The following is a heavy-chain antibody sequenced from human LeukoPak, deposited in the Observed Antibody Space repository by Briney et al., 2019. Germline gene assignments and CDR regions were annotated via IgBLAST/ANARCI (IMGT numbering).Heavy chain of an antibody. Sequence: KPSETLSLTCGVSGYSISSGHYWAWIRQPPGKGLEWIASIYNSGTTYSNPSLQSRISLSVDTSKNQSSLNVSSVTAADTAVYYCARDPALTFNWFDPWGQGTLVTVSS. J-gene: IGHJ5*02. CDR1: GYSISSGHY. CDR2: IYNSGTT. CDR3: ARDPALTFNWFDP. D-gene: IGHD2-21*02. V-gene: IGHV4-38-2*02.